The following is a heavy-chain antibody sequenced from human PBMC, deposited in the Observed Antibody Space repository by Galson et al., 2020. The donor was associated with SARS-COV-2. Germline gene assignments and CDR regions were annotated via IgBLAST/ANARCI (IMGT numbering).Heavy chain of an antibody. J-gene: IGHJ4*01. D-gene: IGHD5-12*01. CDR2: FSYSGNT. V-gene: IGHV4-39*02. Sequence: SETLSLTCTVSGGSISSRSYFCAWIRQPPGKGLEWIGTFSYSGNTFYNPSLKSRVTISVDTSKNHFSLNLSSVTAADAAVYYCARRGFEKSGWLQWMFDFWGQEPWSPSP. CDR3: ARRGFEKSGWLQWMFDF. CDR1: GGSISSRSYF.